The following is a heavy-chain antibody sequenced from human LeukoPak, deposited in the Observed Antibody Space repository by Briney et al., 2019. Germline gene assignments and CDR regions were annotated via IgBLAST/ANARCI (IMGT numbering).Heavy chain of an antibody. V-gene: IGHV3-30*18. Sequence: GGSLRLSCSASGFTFSSYNMNWVRQAPGKGLEWVALISFDGSNKYYADSVKGRFTISRDNSKNTLYLQMNSLRAEDTAVYYCAKIRSVGNWFDPWGQGTLVTVSS. D-gene: IGHD4-23*01. CDR2: ISFDGSNK. CDR1: GFTFSSYN. CDR3: AKIRSVGNWFDP. J-gene: IGHJ5*02.